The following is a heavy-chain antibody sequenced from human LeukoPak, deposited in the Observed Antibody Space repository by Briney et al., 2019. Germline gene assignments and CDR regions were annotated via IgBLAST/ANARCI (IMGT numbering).Heavy chain of an antibody. Sequence: ASVKVSFTASGYTFTDYYIQWVRQAPGQGLEWMGWIDPNSGGTNYAQNFQGRVTMTRDTSISTAYMDLSRLSSDDTAVYYCTRGRNWFDPWGQGTLVTVSS. CDR2: IDPNSGGT. V-gene: IGHV1-2*02. CDR3: TRGRNWFDP. CDR1: GYTFTDYY. J-gene: IGHJ5*02.